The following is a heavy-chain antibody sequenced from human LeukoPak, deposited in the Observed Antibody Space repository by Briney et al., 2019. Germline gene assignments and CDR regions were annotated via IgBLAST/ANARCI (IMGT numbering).Heavy chain of an antibody. CDR3: VRVGSVAGSDYLDY. Sequence: PGGSLRLSCAASGFTFSDHFLDWVRQAPGKGLEWVGRSRNKAKSYTTECAASVKGRFTISRDDSKNSLYLQMNSLKTEDTAVYYCVRVGSVAGSDYLDYWGQGTLVTVSS. CDR1: GFTFSDHF. D-gene: IGHD6-19*01. V-gene: IGHV3-72*01. J-gene: IGHJ4*02. CDR2: SRNKAKSYTT.